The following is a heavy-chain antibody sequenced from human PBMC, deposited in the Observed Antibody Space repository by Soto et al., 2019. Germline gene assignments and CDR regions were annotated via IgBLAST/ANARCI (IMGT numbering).Heavy chain of an antibody. CDR1: GYTFTGYY. D-gene: IGHD3-22*01. CDR2: INPNSGGT. J-gene: IGHJ5*02. V-gene: IGHV1-2*02. Sequence: ASVKVSCKASGYTFTGYYMHWVRQAPGQGLEWMGWINPNSGGTNYAQKFQFRVTITRDTSISTAYMELSRLRSDDTAVYYCARVQRVVSYYYDSSGYPRENWFDPWGQGTLVTV. CDR3: ARVQRVVSYYYDSSGYPRENWFDP.